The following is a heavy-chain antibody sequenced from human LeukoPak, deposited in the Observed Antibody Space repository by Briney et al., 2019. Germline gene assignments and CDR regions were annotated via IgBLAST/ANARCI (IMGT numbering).Heavy chain of an antibody. CDR3: AREGSGWYGNFDY. CDR2: INPDSGGT. J-gene: IGHJ4*02. V-gene: IGHV1-2*02. CDR1: AYTFTGYY. D-gene: IGHD6-19*01. Sequence: GASVKVSCKASAYTFTGYYMHWVRQAPGQGLEWMGWINPDSGGTNYAQKFQGRVTMTRDTSISTAYMEVSRLRSDDTAAYYCAREGSGWYGNFDYWGQGTLVTVSP.